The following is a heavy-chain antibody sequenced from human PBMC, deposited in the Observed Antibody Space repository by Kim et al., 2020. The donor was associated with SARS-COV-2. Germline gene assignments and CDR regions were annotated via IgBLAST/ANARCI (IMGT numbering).Heavy chain of an antibody. CDR3: ATGITEPTNAFDV. D-gene: IGHD1-20*01. J-gene: IGHJ3*01. CDR2: IKSDGSST. Sequence: GGSLRLSCAASGFTFSNYWMHWVRQAPGKGLVWVSRIKSDGSSTNYVDSTKGRFTISRDNAKNTLYLQMNNLRAEDTAVYYCATGITEPTNAFDVWGQGT. V-gene: IGHV3-74*01. CDR1: GFTFSNYW.